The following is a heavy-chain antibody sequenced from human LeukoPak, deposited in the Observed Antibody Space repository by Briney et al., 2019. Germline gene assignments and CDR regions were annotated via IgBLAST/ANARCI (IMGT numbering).Heavy chain of an antibody. CDR2: INHSGST. V-gene: IGHV4-34*01. D-gene: IGHD3-10*01. Sequence: SETLSLTCAIYGGSFSGYCWSWIRQPPGNGLEWIGEINHSGSTNYNPSLKSRVTISVDTSKNHFSLKLTSVTAADTAVYYCARALGPYGSGTAFYFDNWGRGTLITVSS. J-gene: IGHJ4*02. CDR1: GGSFSGYC. CDR3: ARALGPYGSGTAFYFDN.